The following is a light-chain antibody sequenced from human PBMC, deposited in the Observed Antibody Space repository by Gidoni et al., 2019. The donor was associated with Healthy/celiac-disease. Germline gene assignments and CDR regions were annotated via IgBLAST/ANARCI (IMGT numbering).Light chain of an antibody. CDR3: QQRSNGWT. CDR2: DAS. J-gene: IGKJ1*01. V-gene: IGKV3-11*01. Sequence: EIVLTQSPATLSMSPGERATLSCRASQSVSSYLAWYQQKPGQAPRLLIYDASSGSGTDFTLTISSLEPEDFAVYYCQQRSNGWTFGQGTKVEIK. CDR1: QSVSSY.